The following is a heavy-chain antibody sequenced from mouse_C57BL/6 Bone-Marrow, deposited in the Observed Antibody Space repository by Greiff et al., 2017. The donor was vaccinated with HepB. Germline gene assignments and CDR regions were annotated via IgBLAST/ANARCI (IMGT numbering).Heavy chain of an antibody. CDR3: ARSYYGSSYGY. Sequence: QVQLKESGAELARPGASVKLSCKASGYTFTSYGISWVKQRTGQGLEWIGEIYPRSGNTYYNEKFKGKATLTADKSSSTAYMELRSLTSEDAAVYFCARSYYGSSYGYWGQGTTLTVSS. D-gene: IGHD1-1*01. CDR2: IYPRSGNT. CDR1: GYTFTSYG. V-gene: IGHV1-81*01. J-gene: IGHJ2*01.